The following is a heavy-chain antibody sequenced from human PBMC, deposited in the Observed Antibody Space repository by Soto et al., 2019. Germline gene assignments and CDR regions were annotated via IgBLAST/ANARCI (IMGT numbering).Heavy chain of an antibody. D-gene: IGHD3-22*01. V-gene: IGHV4-30-4*01. Sequence: LSLTCTVSGGSISSGDYYWSWIRQPPGKGLEWIGYIYYSGSTYYNPSLKSRVTISVDTSKNQFSLKLSSVTAADTAVYYCAREEAQYYYDSSGYPHHAFDIWGQGTMVTVSS. CDR1: GGSISSGDYY. J-gene: IGHJ3*02. CDR3: AREEAQYYYDSSGYPHHAFDI. CDR2: IYYSGST.